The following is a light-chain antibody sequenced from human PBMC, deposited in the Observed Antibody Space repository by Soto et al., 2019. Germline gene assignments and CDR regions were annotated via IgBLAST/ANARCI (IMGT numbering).Light chain of an antibody. J-gene: IGKJ1*01. V-gene: IGKV3-15*01. Sequence: IVLTQSPATLSVSPGERATLSCRASQSIRSNLAWYQQKPGQAPRLLIFAASTRATGIPARFSGSGSGTDFTLTISSLQSEDFAVYHCHQYYKWPQTFGQGTKVDIK. CDR2: AAS. CDR1: QSIRSN. CDR3: HQYYKWPQT.